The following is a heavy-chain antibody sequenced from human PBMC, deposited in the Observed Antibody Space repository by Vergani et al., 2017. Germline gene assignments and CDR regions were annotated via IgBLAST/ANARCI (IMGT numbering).Heavy chain of an antibody. J-gene: IGHJ4*02. D-gene: IGHD5-12*01. CDR2: IRYDGSNK. Sequence: QVQLVESGGGVVQPGGSLRLSCAASGFTFSSYGMHWVRQAPGKGLEWVAFIRYDGSNKYYADSVKGRFTISRDNSKNTVHLQMNSLRAEDTGVYYCARDPDIVASILNYWGQGTLVTVSS. CDR1: GFTFSSYG. V-gene: IGHV3-30*02. CDR3: ARDPDIVASILNY.